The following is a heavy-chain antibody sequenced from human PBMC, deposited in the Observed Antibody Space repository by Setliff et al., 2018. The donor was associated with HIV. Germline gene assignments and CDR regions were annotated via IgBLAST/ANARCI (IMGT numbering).Heavy chain of an antibody. CDR3: ARSDSANWYVDY. J-gene: IGHJ4*02. Sequence: PGESLKISCKGSGYTFTSYWIGWVRRMPGKGLEWMGIIYPGDSDTRYSPSFQGQVTISADKSINTAFLQWSSLKASDTAMFYCARSDSANWYVDYWGQGTLVTVSS. CDR2: IYPGDSDT. V-gene: IGHV5-51*01. D-gene: IGHD1-1*01. CDR1: GYTFTSYW.